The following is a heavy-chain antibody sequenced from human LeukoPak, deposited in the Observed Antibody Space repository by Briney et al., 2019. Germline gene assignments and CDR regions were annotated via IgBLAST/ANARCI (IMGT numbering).Heavy chain of an antibody. J-gene: IGHJ6*04. CDR1: GFTFSSFW. V-gene: IGHV3-7*01. CDR2: IKQDGSEK. Sequence: GGSLRLSCAASGFTFSSFWMSWIRQAPGKGLEWVANIKQDGSEKNYVDSVKGRFTISRDNAKNSLYLQMNSLRAEDTAVYYCAELGITMIGGVWGKGTTVTISS. D-gene: IGHD3-10*02. CDR3: AELGITMIGGV.